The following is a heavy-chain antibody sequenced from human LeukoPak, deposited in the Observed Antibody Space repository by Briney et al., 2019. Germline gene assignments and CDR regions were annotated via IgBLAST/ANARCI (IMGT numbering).Heavy chain of an antibody. J-gene: IGHJ4*02. CDR3: ASLGKGDYDSSGYNKALGY. CDR1: GGSFSGYY. Sequence: SETLSLTCAVYGGSFSGYYWSWVRQPPGKGLEWIGYIYYSGSTNYNPSLKSRVTISVDTSKNQFSLKLSSVTAADTAVYYCASLGKGDYDSSGYNKALGYWGQGTLVTVSS. V-gene: IGHV4-59*01. D-gene: IGHD3-22*01. CDR2: IYYSGST.